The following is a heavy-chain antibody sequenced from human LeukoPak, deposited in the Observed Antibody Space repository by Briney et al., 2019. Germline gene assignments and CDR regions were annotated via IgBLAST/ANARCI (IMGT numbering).Heavy chain of an antibody. V-gene: IGHV1-69*05. D-gene: IGHD3-22*01. J-gene: IGHJ4*02. CDR2: IIPIFGTA. CDR3: ARKLDDSSGTTYFDY. Sequence: GSSVKVSCKASGGTFSSYAISWVRQAPGQGLEWMGRIIPIFGTANYAQKFQGRITITTDESTSTAYMELSSLRSEDTAVYYCARKLDDSSGTTYFDYWGQGTLVTVSS. CDR1: GGTFSSYA.